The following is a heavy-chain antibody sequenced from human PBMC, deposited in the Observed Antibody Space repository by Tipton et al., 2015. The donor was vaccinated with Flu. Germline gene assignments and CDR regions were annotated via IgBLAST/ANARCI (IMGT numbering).Heavy chain of an antibody. V-gene: IGHV3-21*06. J-gene: IGHJ3*02. CDR2: ISTSFET. D-gene: IGHD2-2*02. CDR1: GFPFSPTG. CDR3: ARDGRPYCDTTGCHSPHVFDI. Sequence: SLRLSCEASGFPFSPTGMTWVRQAPGKGLEWVSTISTSFETFYENSMKGRVTISRDNAKNSVSLQMTGLRVEDTAVYYCARDGRPYCDTTGCHSPHVFDIWGQGTMVTVSS.